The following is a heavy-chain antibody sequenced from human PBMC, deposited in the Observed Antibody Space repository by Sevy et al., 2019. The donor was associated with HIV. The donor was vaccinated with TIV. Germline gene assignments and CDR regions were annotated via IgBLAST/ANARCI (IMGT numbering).Heavy chain of an antibody. CDR1: GFTFSSYG. CDR3: AKEDANDSSGYYYPANDYYYYYGMDV. CDR2: IRYDGSNK. D-gene: IGHD3-22*01. V-gene: IGHV3-30*02. J-gene: IGHJ6*02. Sequence: GGSLRLSCAASGFTFSSYGMHWVRQAPGKGLEWVAFIRYDGSNKYYADSVKGRFTISRDNSKNTRYLKMNSLRAEDTAVYYCAKEDANDSSGYYYPANDYYYYYGMDVWGQGTTVTVSS.